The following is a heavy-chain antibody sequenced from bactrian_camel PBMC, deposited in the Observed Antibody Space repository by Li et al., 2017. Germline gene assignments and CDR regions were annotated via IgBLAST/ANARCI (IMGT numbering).Heavy chain of an antibody. V-gene: IGHV3S1*01. CDR3: AATGGTLSQPGFPETWRFSH. J-gene: IGHJ4*01. D-gene: IGHD2*01. Sequence: QVQLVESGGGSVQAGGSLRLSCVASGYHDSQNYCLGWFREARGGGRERVAAIYTGDDTTEYADSMKGRFTISQDHAMNTVFLQLNRLEPEDSGMYYCAATGGTLSQPGFPETWRFSHWGQGTQVTVS. CDR1: GYHDSQNYC. CDR2: IYTGDDTT.